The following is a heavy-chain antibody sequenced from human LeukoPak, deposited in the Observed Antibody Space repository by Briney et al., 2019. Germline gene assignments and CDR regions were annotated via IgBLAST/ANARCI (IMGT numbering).Heavy chain of an antibody. CDR3: ARDKDGSGSLNLGPHYYMDV. D-gene: IGHD3-10*01. V-gene: IGHV4-30-2*01. CDR2: IYHSGSS. Sequence: SETLSLTCAVSGGSISSGGYSWSWIRQPPGKGLEWIGFIYHSGSSNYNPSLKSRVTISVDRSKNQFSLKLSSVTAADTAVYYCARDKDGSGSLNLGPHYYMDVWGKGTTVTVSS. J-gene: IGHJ6*03. CDR1: GGSISSGGYS.